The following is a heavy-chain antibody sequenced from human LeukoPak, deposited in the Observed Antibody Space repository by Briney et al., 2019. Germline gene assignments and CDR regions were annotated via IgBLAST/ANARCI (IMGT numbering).Heavy chain of an antibody. CDR1: GYTFTGYY. Sequence: GASVKVSCKASGYTFTGYYMHWVRQAPGQGLEWMGRINPNSGGTNYAQKFHGRVIMTRDTSISTAYMELSRLRSDDTAVYYCARAVLHRHFDYWGQGTLVTVSS. CDR3: ARAVLHRHFDY. J-gene: IGHJ4*02. V-gene: IGHV1-2*06. D-gene: IGHD3-10*01. CDR2: INPNSGGT.